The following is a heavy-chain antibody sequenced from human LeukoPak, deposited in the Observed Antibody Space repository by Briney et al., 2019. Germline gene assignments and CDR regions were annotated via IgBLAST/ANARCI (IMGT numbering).Heavy chain of an antibody. V-gene: IGHV3-30*02. Sequence: PGGSLRLSCAASGFTVSSNYMSWVRQAPGKGLEWVAFIRYDGSHIYYADSVKGRFTISRDNSKNTLYLHMNSLRAEDTAVYFCAKNSVAGPFHFYFDYWGQGTLVTVSS. CDR1: GFTVSSNY. D-gene: IGHD6-19*01. CDR2: IRYDGSHI. CDR3: AKNSVAGPFHFYFDY. J-gene: IGHJ4*02.